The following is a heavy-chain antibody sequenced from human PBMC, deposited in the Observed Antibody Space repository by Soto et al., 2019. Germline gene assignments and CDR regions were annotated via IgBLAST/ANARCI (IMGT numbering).Heavy chain of an antibody. D-gene: IGHD2-21*02. Sequence: GGSLRLSCAASGFTVSSNYMSWVRQAPGKGLEWVSGISASGGSTFYADSVKGRFTISRDNSKNTLYMQMNSLTAEDTAVYYCAKPPFCGGDCYWWDYWGQGTLVTVSS. J-gene: IGHJ4*02. CDR3: AKPPFCGGDCYWWDY. CDR2: ISASGGST. CDR1: GFTVSSNY. V-gene: IGHV3-23*01.